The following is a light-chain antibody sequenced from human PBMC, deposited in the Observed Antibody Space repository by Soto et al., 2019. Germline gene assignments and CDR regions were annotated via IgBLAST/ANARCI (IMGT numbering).Light chain of an antibody. CDR2: GAS. J-gene: IGKJ4*01. V-gene: IGKV3-20*01. Sequence: EIVLTQSPGTLSLSPGDRATLSCRASYSVGSNYLAWYQQKPGQAPRLLIYGASSRATGIPDRFSGSGSGTDFTLTISRLEPEDFAVYFCQQSYSTPSLTFGGGTKVEIK. CDR1: YSVGSNY. CDR3: QQSYSTPSLT.